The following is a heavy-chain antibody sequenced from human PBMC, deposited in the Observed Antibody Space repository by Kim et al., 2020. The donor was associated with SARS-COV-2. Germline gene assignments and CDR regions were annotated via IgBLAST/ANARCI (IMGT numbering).Heavy chain of an antibody. CDR2: ISAYNGNT. J-gene: IGHJ6*02. Sequence: ASVKVSCKASGYTFTSYGISWVRQAPGQGLEWMGWISAYNGNTNYAQKLQGRVTMTTDTSTSTAYMELRSLRSDDTAVYYCARDIPYYYGSVSYYRSYYYYGMDVWGQGTTVTVSS. CDR3: ARDIPYYYGSVSYYRSYYYYGMDV. CDR1: GYTFTSYG. D-gene: IGHD3-10*01. V-gene: IGHV1-18*01.